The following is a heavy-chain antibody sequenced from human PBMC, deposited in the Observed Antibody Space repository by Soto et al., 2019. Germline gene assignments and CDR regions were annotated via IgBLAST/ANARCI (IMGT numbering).Heavy chain of an antibody. J-gene: IGHJ6*03. V-gene: IGHV3-21*01. CDR3: AGYCSSTSCYAYYYYYMDV. CDR1: GFTFSSYS. D-gene: IGHD2-2*01. Sequence: EVQLVESGGGLVKPGGSLRLSCAASGFTFSSYSMNWVRQAPGKGLEWVSSISSSSSYIYYEDSVKGRFTISRDNAKNSLYLQMNSLRAEDTAVYYCAGYCSSTSCYAYYYYYMDVWGKGTTVTVSS. CDR2: ISSSSSYI.